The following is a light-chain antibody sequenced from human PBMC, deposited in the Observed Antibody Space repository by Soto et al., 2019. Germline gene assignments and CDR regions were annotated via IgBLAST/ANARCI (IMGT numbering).Light chain of an antibody. CDR3: QQFGSSPLFT. V-gene: IGKV3-20*01. CDR2: GAS. J-gene: IGKJ3*01. CDR1: QSVSSSY. Sequence: EIVLTQSPGTLSLSPGERATLSCRASQSVSSSYLAWYQQKPGQAPRLLIYGASSRATGIPDRFSGSGSGTDFTLTISRLETEDFAVYYCQQFGSSPLFTFVPGTNVDVK.